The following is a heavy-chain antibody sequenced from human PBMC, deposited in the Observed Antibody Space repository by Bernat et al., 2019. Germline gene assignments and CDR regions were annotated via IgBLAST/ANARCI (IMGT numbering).Heavy chain of an antibody. CDR1: GFTFSSYG. J-gene: IGHJ3*02. CDR2: ISGSGGST. Sequence: VQLVESGGGVVQPGRSLRLSCAASGFTFSSYGMHWVRQAPGKGLEWVSAISGSGGSTYYADSVKGRFTISRDNSKNTLYLQMNSLRAEDTAVYYCAKAALVLLWFRELSTPDAFDIWGQGTMVTVSS. D-gene: IGHD3-10*01. V-gene: IGHV3-23*04. CDR3: AKAALVLLWFRELSTPDAFDI.